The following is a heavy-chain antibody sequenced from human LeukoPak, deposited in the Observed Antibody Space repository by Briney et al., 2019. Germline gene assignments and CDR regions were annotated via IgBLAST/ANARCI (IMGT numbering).Heavy chain of an antibody. J-gene: IGHJ3*02. V-gene: IGHV3-11*01. Sequence: GGSLRLSCAASGFTFSDYYMTWIRQAPGKGLEWLSYISSSGSATYYADSVKGRFTISRDNAKDSLYLQVNRLRAEDTAVYYCARDVGATTSAPFDIWGQGTMVTVSS. CDR3: ARDVGATTSAPFDI. CDR1: GFTFSDYY. D-gene: IGHD1-26*01. CDR2: ISSSGSAT.